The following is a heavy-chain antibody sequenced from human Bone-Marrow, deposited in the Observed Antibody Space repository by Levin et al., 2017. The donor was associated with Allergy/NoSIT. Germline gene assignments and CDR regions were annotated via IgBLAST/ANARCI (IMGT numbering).Heavy chain of an antibody. CDR2: FYSNGGS. J-gene: IGHJ6*02. CDR3: AAGGGTGTTLGRAVYFYYGMDI. Sequence: PGGSLRLSCSVSGGSIRTYYWTWIRQPPGKGLEWIGSFYSNGGSIYNPSLKSRLSISVDTSKNHFSLRLNSVTAADTAVHYCAAGGGTGTTLGRAVYFYYGMDIWGQGTTVTVSS. V-gene: IGHV4-4*08. CDR1: GGSIRTYY. D-gene: IGHD1-7*01.